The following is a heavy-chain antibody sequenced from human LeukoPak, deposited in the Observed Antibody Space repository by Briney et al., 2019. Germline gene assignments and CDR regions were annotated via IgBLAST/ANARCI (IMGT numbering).Heavy chain of an antibody. J-gene: IGHJ6*03. CDR2: ISGSGGST. CDR1: GFTFSSYA. V-gene: IGHV3-23*01. Sequence: GGSLRLSCAASGFTFSSYAMSWVRQAPGKGLEWVSAISGSGGSTYYADSVKGRFTISRDNSKNTLYLQMNSLRAEDTAVYYCANLGTHSSSSYVTYYYYYYMDVWGKGTTVTVSS. CDR3: ANLGTHSSSSYVTYYYYYYMDV. D-gene: IGHD6-6*01.